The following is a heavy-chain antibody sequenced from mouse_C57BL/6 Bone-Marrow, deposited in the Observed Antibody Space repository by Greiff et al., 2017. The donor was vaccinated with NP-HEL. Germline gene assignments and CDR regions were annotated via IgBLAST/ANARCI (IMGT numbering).Heavy chain of an antibody. CDR2: INPNTCGT. CDR1: GYTFTDYN. V-gene: IGHV1-18*01. J-gene: IGHJ4*01. Sequence: QLQKSGSGRGKTGSSVRIPCKASGYTFTDYNMDWVKQSHGKSLEWIGDINPNTCGTIYNPPFKVTATLTVDKSSSTAYMERRSLTSEDTAVYYCARGRYYDYYYAMDYWGQGTSVTVSS. D-gene: IGHD2-4*01. CDR3: ARGRYYDYYYAMDY.